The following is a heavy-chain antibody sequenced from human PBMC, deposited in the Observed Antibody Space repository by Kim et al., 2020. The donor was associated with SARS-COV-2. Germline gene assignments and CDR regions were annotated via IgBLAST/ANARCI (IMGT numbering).Heavy chain of an antibody. CDR3: AKEGGGITMVRGSRGKYDY. J-gene: IGHJ4*02. D-gene: IGHD3-10*01. CDR2: ISGSGGST. Sequence: GGSLRLSCAASGFTFSSYAMSWVRQAPGKGLEWVSAISGSGGSTYYADSVKGRFTISRDNSKNTLYLQMNSLRAEDTAVYYCAKEGGGITMVRGSRGKYDYWGQGTLVTVSS. CDR1: GFTFSSYA. V-gene: IGHV3-23*01.